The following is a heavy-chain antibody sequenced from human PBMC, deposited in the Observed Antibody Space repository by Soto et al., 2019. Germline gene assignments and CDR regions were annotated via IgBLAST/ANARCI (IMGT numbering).Heavy chain of an antibody. CDR1: GFTFSSYA. V-gene: IGHV3-30-3*01. CDR3: ARVRITGTNYYYGMDV. Sequence: QVQLVESGGGVVQPGRSLRLSCAASGFTFSSYAMHWVRQAPGKGLEWVAVISYDRSNKYYADSVKGRFTISRDNSKNTLYLQMNSLRAEDTAVYYCARVRITGTNYYYGMDVWGQGTTVTVSS. CDR2: ISYDRSNK. D-gene: IGHD1-20*01. J-gene: IGHJ6*02.